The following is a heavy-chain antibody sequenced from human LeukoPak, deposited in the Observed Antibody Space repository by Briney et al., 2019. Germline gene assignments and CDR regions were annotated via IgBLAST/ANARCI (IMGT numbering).Heavy chain of an antibody. CDR1: GGSISSSSYY. D-gene: IGHD5-12*01. CDR3: ARPLGYGSYNWFDP. J-gene: IGHJ5*02. CDR2: IYYSGST. Sequence: SETLSLTCTVSGGSISSSSYYWGWIRQPPGKGLEWIGSIYYSGSTYYNPSLKSRVTISVDASKNQFSLKLSSVTAADTAVYYCARPLGYGSYNWFDPWGQGTLVTVSS. V-gene: IGHV4-39*01.